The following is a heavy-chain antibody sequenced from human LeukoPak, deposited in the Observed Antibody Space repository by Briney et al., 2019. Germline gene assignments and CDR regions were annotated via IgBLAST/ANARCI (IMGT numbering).Heavy chain of an antibody. J-gene: IGHJ3*02. D-gene: IGHD3-22*01. Sequence: GGSLRLSCAASGFTFSSYAMHWVRQAPGKGLEWVAVISYDGSNKYYADSVKGRFTISRDNSKNTLYLQMNSLRAEDTAVYYCAREAVVVINRGAFDIWGQGTMVTVSS. CDR2: ISYDGSNK. CDR3: AREAVVVINRGAFDI. V-gene: IGHV3-30-3*01. CDR1: GFTFSSYA.